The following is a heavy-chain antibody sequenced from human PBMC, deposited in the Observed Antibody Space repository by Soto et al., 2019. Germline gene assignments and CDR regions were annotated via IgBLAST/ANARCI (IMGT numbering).Heavy chain of an antibody. CDR3: ARDVSSDTTGFRGYDL. D-gene: IGHD3-10*01. V-gene: IGHV1-69*01. CDR1: GGTVSSYA. Sequence: QLHLVQSGAEVKKAGSSVKVSCKASGGTVSSYAITWVRQAPGKGLEWMGVFIPIFVSAHYAPKFQGRITITTDESTSTAYMELSGLTSKDTAIYYSARDVSSDTTGFRGYDLWRQGTQVTVSS. CDR2: FIPIFVSA. J-gene: IGHJ4*02.